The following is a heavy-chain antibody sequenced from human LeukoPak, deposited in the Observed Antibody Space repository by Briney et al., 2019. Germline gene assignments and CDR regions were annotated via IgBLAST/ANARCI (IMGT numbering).Heavy chain of an antibody. V-gene: IGHV4-59*12. J-gene: IGHJ4*02. CDR2: MYHSGST. CDR3: ARDDTGGYDY. CDR1: GGSISRYY. D-gene: IGHD5-12*01. Sequence: SETLSLTCTVSGGSISRYYGSWIRRPPGKGRGWIGYMYHSGSTYYNPSLKSRVTISVDRSKNQFYLKLNSVTAAATAVYYCARDDTGGYDYWGQGTLVTVSS.